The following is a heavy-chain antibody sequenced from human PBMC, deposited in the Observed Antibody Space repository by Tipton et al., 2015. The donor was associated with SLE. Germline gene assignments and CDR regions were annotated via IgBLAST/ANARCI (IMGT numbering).Heavy chain of an antibody. CDR1: GGTINSYY. V-gene: IGHV4-59*01. D-gene: IGHD3-3*01. CDR3: ARSPGRLRSMDY. Sequence: TLSLTCTVSGGTINSYYWRWIRRPPGKGLVWIGYIYYSGSTNYKPSLMSRVNISVDTPKNQFSLKLNSVTAADTAMYFCARSPGRLRSMDYWCPGTLVIVSS. CDR2: IYYSGST. J-gene: IGHJ4*02.